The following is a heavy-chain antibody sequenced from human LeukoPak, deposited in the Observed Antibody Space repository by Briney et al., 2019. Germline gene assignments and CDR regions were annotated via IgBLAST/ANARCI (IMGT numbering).Heavy chain of an antibody. J-gene: IGHJ4*02. Sequence: ASVKVSCKASGYTFTSYYMHWVRQAPGQGLEWMGIINPSGGSTSYAQKFQGRVTMTEDTSTDTAYMELSSLRSEDTAVYYCATGRVGASYYFDYWGQGTLVTVSS. CDR2: INPSGGST. D-gene: IGHD1-26*01. V-gene: IGHV1-46*01. CDR1: GYTFTSYY. CDR3: ATGRVGASYYFDY.